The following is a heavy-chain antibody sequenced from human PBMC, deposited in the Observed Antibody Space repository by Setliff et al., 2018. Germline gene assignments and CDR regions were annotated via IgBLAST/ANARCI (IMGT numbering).Heavy chain of an antibody. Sequence: PSETLSLTCTVSGGSISTYNYYWGWIRQPPGKGLERIGSINYSGKTYYNPSLRSRLTISVDTSENQFSLKLRSVPAADTAVYYCARNNTGLNTFDYWGQGTLVTVSS. CDR1: GGSISTYNYY. J-gene: IGHJ4*02. D-gene: IGHD2-8*02. CDR2: INYSGKT. V-gene: IGHV4-39*01. CDR3: ARNNTGLNTFDY.